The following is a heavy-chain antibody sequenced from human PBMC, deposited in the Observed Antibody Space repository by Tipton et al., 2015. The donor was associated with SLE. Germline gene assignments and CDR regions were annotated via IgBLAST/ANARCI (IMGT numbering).Heavy chain of an antibody. CDR1: GGSFSGYY. Sequence: TLSLTCAVYGGSFSGYYWSWIRQPPGKGLEWIGRIYTSGSTNYNPSLKSRVTISVDTSKNQFSLKLSSVTAADTAVYYCASHSYGVFDYWGQGTLVTVSS. CDR2: IYTSGST. V-gene: IGHV4-59*10. J-gene: IGHJ4*02. CDR3: ASHSYGVFDY. D-gene: IGHD5-18*01.